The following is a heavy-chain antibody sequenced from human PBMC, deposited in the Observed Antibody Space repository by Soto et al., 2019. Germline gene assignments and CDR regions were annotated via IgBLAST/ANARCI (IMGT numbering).Heavy chain of an antibody. D-gene: IGHD3-10*01. J-gene: IGHJ4*02. V-gene: IGHV4-59*01. CDR3: ARVPRGDMVFGLFDY. CDR2: IYYSGST. CDR1: GGSISSYY. Sequence: SETLSLTCTVSGGSISSYYWSWIRQPTGKGLEWIGYIYYSGSTNYNPSLKSRVTISVDTSKNQFSLKLSSVTAADTAVYYCARVPRGDMVFGLFDYWGQGTLVTVSS.